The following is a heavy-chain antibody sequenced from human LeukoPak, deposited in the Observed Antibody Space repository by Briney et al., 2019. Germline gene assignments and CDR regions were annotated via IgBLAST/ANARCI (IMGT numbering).Heavy chain of an antibody. D-gene: IGHD3-22*01. CDR2: IYSGGST. V-gene: IGHV3-53*01. Sequence: GGSLRLSCAASGFTVSSNYMSWVRQAPGKGLEWVSVIYSGGSTYYADSVKGRFTISRDNSKNTLYLQMNSLRAEDTAVYYCASHIRPITMIVVVPEPWDYYYYGMDVWGQGTTVTVSS. CDR1: GFTVSSNY. CDR3: ASHIRPITMIVVVPEPWDYYYYGMDV. J-gene: IGHJ6*02.